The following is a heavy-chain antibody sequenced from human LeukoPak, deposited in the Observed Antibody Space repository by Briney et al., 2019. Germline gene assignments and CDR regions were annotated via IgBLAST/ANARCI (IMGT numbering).Heavy chain of an antibody. J-gene: IGHJ5*02. CDR2: ISHGSGSI. CDR3: ARDLQIVVGAAARGRGPFDP. D-gene: IGHD2-2*01. CDR1: GFTFSSYN. Sequence: PGGSLRLSCAASGFTFSSYNMNWLRQAPGKGLEWVSSISHGSGSIYYADSVKGRFAISRDNAKNSLYLQMNSLRAEDTAVYYSARDLQIVVGAAARGRGPFDPWGQGTLVTVSS. V-gene: IGHV3-21*01.